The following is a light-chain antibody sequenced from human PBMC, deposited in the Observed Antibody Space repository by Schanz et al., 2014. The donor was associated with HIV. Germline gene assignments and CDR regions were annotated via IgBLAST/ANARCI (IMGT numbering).Light chain of an antibody. CDR2: GAS. Sequence: EIVLTQSPGTLSLSQGERATLSCRASQSVSSNYLAWYQQKPGQAPRLLIYGASSKATGIPDRFSGSGSGTDFTLTISRLEPEDFAVYYCQQYGSSPRTFGQGTKVEI. V-gene: IGKV3-20*01. J-gene: IGKJ1*01. CDR1: QSVSSNY. CDR3: QQYGSSPRT.